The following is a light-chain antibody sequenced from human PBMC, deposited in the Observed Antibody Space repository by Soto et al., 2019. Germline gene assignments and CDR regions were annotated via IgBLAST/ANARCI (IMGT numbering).Light chain of an antibody. Sequence: DIVMTQYPDSLAVSLGERATINCKSSPSVFYSSNNRNYLAWYQQKPGQPPKLLIYWASTRESGVPERFSGSGSGTDFTLTISSLQAEDVAVYYCQQYYSTPFTFGPGTKVDIK. V-gene: IGKV4-1*01. J-gene: IGKJ3*01. CDR2: WAS. CDR3: QQYYSTPFT. CDR1: PSVFYSSNNRNY.